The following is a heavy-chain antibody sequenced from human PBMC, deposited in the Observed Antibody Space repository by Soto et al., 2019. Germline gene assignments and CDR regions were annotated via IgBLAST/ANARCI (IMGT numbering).Heavy chain of an antibody. CDR3: ARHGAYYDSSGYPYYYFDY. D-gene: IGHD3-22*01. Sequence: QVTLKESGPVLVKPTETLTLTCTVSGFSLSYARVGVSWIRQPPGEALAWLAHIFWNDEKSYSTSLKSRLTISKDTSKRQVVLAMTNMDPVDTATYYCARHGAYYDSSGYPYYYFDYWGQGILVTVSS. J-gene: IGHJ4*02. CDR2: IFWNDEK. V-gene: IGHV2-26*01. CDR1: GFSLSYARVG.